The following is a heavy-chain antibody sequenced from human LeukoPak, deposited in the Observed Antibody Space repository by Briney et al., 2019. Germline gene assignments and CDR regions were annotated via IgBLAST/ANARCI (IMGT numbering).Heavy chain of an antibody. CDR1: GFTFDDYA. D-gene: IGHD3-16*02. CDR2: ISWNSGSI. V-gene: IGHV3-9*01. CDR3: AKGTFGGVIYALGDY. J-gene: IGHJ4*02. Sequence: PGGSLRLSCAASGFTFDDYAMHWVRQAPGKGLEWVSGISWNSGSIGYTDSVKGRFTISRDNAKNSLYLQMNSLRAEDTALYYCAKGTFGGVIYALGDYWGQGTLVTVSS.